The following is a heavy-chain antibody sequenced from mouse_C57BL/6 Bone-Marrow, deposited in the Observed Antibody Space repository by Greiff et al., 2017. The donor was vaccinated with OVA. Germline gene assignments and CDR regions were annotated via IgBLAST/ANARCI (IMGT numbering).Heavy chain of an antibody. CDR1: GYTFTSYD. D-gene: IGHD2-5*01. CDR3: TRPYYSKRYFDD. Sequence: VQLQQSGPELVKPGASVKLSCKASGYTFTSYDINWVKQRPGQGLEWIGCIYPRDGSTKYNEKFKGKATLTVDPSSSTAYMELHSLTSEDSAVYFCTRPYYSKRYFDDWGKGTTVTVSS. J-gene: IGHJ1*03. CDR2: IYPRDGST. V-gene: IGHV1-85*01.